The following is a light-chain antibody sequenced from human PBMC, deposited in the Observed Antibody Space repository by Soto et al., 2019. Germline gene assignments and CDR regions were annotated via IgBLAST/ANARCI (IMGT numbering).Light chain of an antibody. V-gene: IGKV3-20*01. CDR1: QSVSSNY. J-gene: IGKJ3*01. CDR2: DAS. CDR3: QQYGSSSFT. Sequence: EIVLTQSPGTLSLSPGERATLSCRASQSVSSNYLAWYQQKPGQAPRLLIYDASSRATGIPDRFSGSGSGTDFTLTISRLEPEDFAVYDCQQYGSSSFTFGPGNKVDIK.